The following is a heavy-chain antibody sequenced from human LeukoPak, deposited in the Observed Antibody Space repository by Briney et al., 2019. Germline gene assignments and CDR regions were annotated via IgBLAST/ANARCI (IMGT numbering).Heavy chain of an antibody. J-gene: IGHJ3*02. V-gene: IGHV3-23*01. Sequence: GGSLRLSCAASGFTFSSYWMHWVRQAPGKGLEWVSAISGSGGSTYYADSVKGRFTISRDNSKNTLYLQMNSLRAEDTAVYYCAKGWFGSDAFDIWGQGTMVTVSS. D-gene: IGHD3-10*01. CDR2: ISGSGGST. CDR3: AKGWFGSDAFDI. CDR1: GFTFSSYW.